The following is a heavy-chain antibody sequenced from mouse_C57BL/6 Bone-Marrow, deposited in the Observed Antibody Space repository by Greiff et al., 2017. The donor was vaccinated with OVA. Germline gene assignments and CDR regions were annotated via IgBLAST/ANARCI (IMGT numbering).Heavy chain of an antibody. CDR1: GFNITDYY. Sequence: VQLQQSGAELVRPGASVKLSCTASGFNITDYYMHWVKQRPEQGLEWIGRIDPEDGDTEYAPKFQGKATMTADSSSNPAYLQLTSLTADDTAVYYCAAADGKGAYWGQGTLVTVSA. V-gene: IGHV14-1*01. J-gene: IGHJ3*01. CDR3: AAADGKGAY. D-gene: IGHD2-1*01. CDR2: IDPEDGDT.